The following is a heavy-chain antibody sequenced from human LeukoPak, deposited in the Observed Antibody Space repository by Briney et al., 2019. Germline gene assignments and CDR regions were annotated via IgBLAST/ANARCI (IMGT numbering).Heavy chain of an antibody. Sequence: SETLSLTCAVYGGSFSGYYWSWIRQPPGKGLEWIGEINHSGSTNYNPSLKSRVTISVDTSKNQFSLKLSSVTAADTAVYYCARTGKKSLLLGGGYDYWGQGTLVTVSS. V-gene: IGHV4-34*01. CDR2: INHSGST. CDR1: GGSFSGYY. CDR3: ARTGKKSLLLGGGYDY. J-gene: IGHJ4*02. D-gene: IGHD3-10*01.